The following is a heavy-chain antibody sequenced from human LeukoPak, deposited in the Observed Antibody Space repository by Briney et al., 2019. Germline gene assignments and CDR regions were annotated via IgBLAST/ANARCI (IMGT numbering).Heavy chain of an antibody. V-gene: IGHV3-49*03. J-gene: IGHJ4*02. D-gene: IGHD2-2*01. CDR3: TRGGDCSSTSCFDY. Sequence: GGSLRLSCTASGFTFGDYAMSWFRQAPGKGLEWVGFIRSKAYGGTTEYAASVKGRFTISRDDSKSIAYLQMSSLKTEDTAVYYCTRGGDCSSTSCFDYWDQGTLATVSS. CDR1: GFTFGDYA. CDR2: IRSKAYGGTT.